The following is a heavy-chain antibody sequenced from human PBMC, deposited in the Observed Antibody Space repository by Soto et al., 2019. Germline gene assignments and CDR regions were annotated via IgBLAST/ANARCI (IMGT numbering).Heavy chain of an antibody. CDR2: IYYSGSS. Sequence: PSETLSLTCTVSGGSISSYYWSWIRQPQGKGLEWIGYIYYSGSSNYNPSLKSRVTMSVDASKNLFSLKLTSVTAADTAVYFCARSGNCRGSSCYLFAWGQGTLVTVSS. J-gene: IGHJ4*02. CDR3: ARSGNCRGSSCYLFA. V-gene: IGHV4-59*01. D-gene: IGHD2-15*01. CDR1: GGSISSYY.